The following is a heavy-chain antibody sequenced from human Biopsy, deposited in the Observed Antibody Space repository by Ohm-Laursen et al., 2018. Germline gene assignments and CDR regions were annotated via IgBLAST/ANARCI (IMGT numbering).Heavy chain of an antibody. Sequence: SLRLFCSAPGFTFSVYAMHWVRQAPGKGLEWVSIIWYDGSNEYYADSVKGRFTISRDNSKNTVYLQMNSLRAADTAVYYCARDRYYGSESYYSHYNMDVWGQGTTVSVSS. J-gene: IGHJ6*02. CDR3: ARDRYYGSESYYSHYNMDV. V-gene: IGHV3-33*01. CDR1: GFTFSVYA. CDR2: IWYDGSNE. D-gene: IGHD3-10*01.